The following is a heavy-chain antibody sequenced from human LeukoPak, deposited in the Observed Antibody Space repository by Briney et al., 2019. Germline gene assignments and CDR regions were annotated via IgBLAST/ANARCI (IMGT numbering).Heavy chain of an antibody. CDR2: NIPMFGTT. CDR3: ARTGLYDYVWESYRQKWFDP. D-gene: IGHD3-16*02. V-gene: IGHV1-69*05. Sequence: SVKVSCKASGGTFSSYAISWVRQAPRQGLEWMGRNIPMFGTTNYAQKFQGRVTITRDESTSTEYMELSSLRSEDTAVYYCARTGLYDYVWESYRQKWFDPWGQGTLVTVSS. CDR1: GGTFSSYA. J-gene: IGHJ5*02.